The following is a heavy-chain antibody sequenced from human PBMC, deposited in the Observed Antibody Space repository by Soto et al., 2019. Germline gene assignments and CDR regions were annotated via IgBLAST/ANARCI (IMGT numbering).Heavy chain of an antibody. Sequence: GGSLRLSCAASGSTFSSYWMHWVRQAPGKGLVWVSRINSDGSSTSYADSVKGRFTISRDNAKNTLYLQMNSLRAEDTAVYYCARVARELRFLEWSQSGYYYYYMDVWGKGTTVTVSS. CDR3: ARVARELRFLEWSQSGYYYYYMDV. V-gene: IGHV3-74*01. CDR1: GSTFSSYW. CDR2: INSDGSST. D-gene: IGHD3-3*01. J-gene: IGHJ6*03.